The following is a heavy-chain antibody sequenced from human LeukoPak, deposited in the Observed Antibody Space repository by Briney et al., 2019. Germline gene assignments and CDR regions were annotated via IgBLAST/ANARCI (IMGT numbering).Heavy chain of an antibody. CDR1: GGSFNSYY. V-gene: IGHV4-59*01. J-gene: IGHJ5*02. CDR2: IYYSGST. Sequence: SETLSLTCDVSGGSFNSYYWSWIRQPPGKGLEWIGYIYYSGSTNYNTSLKSRVTISLDTSKNQFSLKLSSVTAADTAVYYCARTGGYRAFDPWGQGTLVTVSS. CDR3: ARTGGYRAFDP. D-gene: IGHD2-8*02.